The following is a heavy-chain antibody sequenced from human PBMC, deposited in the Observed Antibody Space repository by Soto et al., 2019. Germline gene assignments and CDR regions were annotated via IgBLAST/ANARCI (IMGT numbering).Heavy chain of an antibody. CDR3: ARDAVGATRVSDY. J-gene: IGHJ4*02. V-gene: IGHV1-46*01. CDR2: INPSGGNT. CDR1: GYTFTIYA. Sequence: ASVKVSCKASGYTFTIYAMHWVRQAPGQRLEWMGIINPSGGNTSYAQKFQGRVTMTRDTSTSTVYMELSSLRSEDTAVYYCARDAVGATRVSDYWGQGTLVTVSS. D-gene: IGHD1-26*01.